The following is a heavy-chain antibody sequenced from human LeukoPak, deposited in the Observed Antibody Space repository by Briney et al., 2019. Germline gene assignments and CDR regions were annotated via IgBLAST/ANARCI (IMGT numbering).Heavy chain of an antibody. Sequence: GGTLRLSCAASGFTFSSYAMNWVRQAPGKGLEWVSAINSNGGSTYYADSVKGRFTISRDNAKNSLYLQMNSLRAEDMAVYYCARGMTTYFDYWGQGTLVTVSS. CDR1: GFTFSSYA. CDR3: ARGMTTYFDY. CDR2: INSNGGST. J-gene: IGHJ4*02. D-gene: IGHD4-11*01. V-gene: IGHV3-23*01.